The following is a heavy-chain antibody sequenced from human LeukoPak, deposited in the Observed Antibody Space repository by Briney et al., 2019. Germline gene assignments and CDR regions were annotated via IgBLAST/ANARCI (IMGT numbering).Heavy chain of an antibody. CDR3: ARDGDSYGYGIDY. CDR1: GFTFSNHA. J-gene: IGHJ4*02. V-gene: IGHV3-48*03. Sequence: GGSLRLSCVASGFTFSNHAMTWVRQAPGKGLEWVSAITGSGPTTFYADSVKGRFTISRDNAKNSLYLQMNSLRGEDTAIYYCARDGDSYGYGIDYWGQGTLVTVSP. CDR2: ITGSGPTT. D-gene: IGHD5-18*01.